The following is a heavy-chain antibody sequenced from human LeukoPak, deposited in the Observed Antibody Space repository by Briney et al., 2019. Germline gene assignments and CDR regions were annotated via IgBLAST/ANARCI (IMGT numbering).Heavy chain of an antibody. CDR1: GFTFSNAW. CDR3: TSNCGGDCPYYYGMDV. V-gene: IGHV3-15*01. Sequence: GGSLRLSCAASGFTFSNAWMSWVRQAPGKGLEWVGRIKSKTDGGTTDYAAPVKGRFTISRDDSKNTLYLQMNSLKTEDTAVYYCTSNCGGDCPYYYGMDVWGQGTTVTVSS. J-gene: IGHJ6*02. CDR2: IKSKTDGGTT. D-gene: IGHD2-21*02.